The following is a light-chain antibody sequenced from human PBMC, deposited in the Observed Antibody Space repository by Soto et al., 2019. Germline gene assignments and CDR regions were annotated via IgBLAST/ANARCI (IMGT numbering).Light chain of an antibody. Sequence: EMVMTQSPAPLSVSPGDRATFSCRVSRSISTNLAWYQQKPGQTPRLLIYGASTRTTGIPARFSGSGSGTDFTLTISRLEPEDFAVYYCQQYGSLSWTFGQGTKVDIK. V-gene: IGKV3-15*01. J-gene: IGKJ1*01. CDR3: QQYGSLSWT. CDR1: RSISTN. CDR2: GAS.